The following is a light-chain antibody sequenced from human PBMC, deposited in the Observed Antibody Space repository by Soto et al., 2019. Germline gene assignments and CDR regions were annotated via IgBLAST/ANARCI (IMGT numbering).Light chain of an antibody. Sequence: IVMTHSPATLTVSPWERATLSCRASQSVSSDLAWYQQKPGQAPRLLIYGASTRATGIPARFSGSGSGTEFTLTISRLEPEDFAVYYCQQYGSSLFSFGPGTKVDIK. CDR3: QQYGSSLFS. J-gene: IGKJ3*01. CDR1: QSVSSD. CDR2: GAS. V-gene: IGKV3-15*01.